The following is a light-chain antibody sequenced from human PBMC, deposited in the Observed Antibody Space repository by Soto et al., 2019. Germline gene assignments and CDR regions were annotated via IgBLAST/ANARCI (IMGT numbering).Light chain of an antibody. J-gene: IGLJ1*01. Sequence: QSVLTQPASVSGSPGQSITISCTGTSSDVGGYNYVSWYQHHPGKAPKLIIFDVSNRPSGISNRFSGSKSGNTASLTISGLQAEDEADYYCISYTSSSPYVFGIGTKVTVL. CDR2: DVS. CDR3: ISYTSSSPYV. V-gene: IGLV2-14*03. CDR1: SSDVGGYNY.